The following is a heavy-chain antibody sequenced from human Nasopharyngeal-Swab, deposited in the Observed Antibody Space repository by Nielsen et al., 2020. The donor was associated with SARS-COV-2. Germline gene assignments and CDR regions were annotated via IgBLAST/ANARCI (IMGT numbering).Heavy chain of an antibody. CDR2: ISYDGSNK. V-gene: IGHV3-30-3*01. CDR1: GFTFSSYA. Sequence: GESLKISCAASGFTFSSYAMHWVRQAPGKGPEWVAVISYDGSNKYYADSVKGRFTISRDNSKNTLYLQMNSLRAEDTAVYYCARDTGSLFDYWGQGILVTVSS. J-gene: IGHJ4*02. CDR3: ARDTGSLFDY. D-gene: IGHD1-26*01.